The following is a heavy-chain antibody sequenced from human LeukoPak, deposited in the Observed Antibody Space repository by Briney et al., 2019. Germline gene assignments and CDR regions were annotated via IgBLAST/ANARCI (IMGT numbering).Heavy chain of an antibody. CDR1: GFTFTTYE. V-gene: IGHV3-48*03. CDR2: IDSGRTII. CDR3: ARRVPYYGMDV. J-gene: IGHJ6*02. Sequence: PGGSLTLSCAASGFTFTTYEMNWVRQAPGKGLEWLSNIDSGRTIIYYAGSVRGRFTISRDNAKNSLYLQMNRLGADDTAVYYCARRVPYYGMDVWGPGTTVTVSS. D-gene: IGHD4/OR15-4a*01.